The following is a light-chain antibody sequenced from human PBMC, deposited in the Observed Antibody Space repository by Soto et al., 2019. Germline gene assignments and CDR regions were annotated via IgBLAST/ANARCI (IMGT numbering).Light chain of an antibody. CDR2: EVS. V-gene: IGLV2-14*01. J-gene: IGLJ2*01. Sequence: QSVLTQPASVSGSPGQSITISCPGTSSDIGNYHYVSWYQQHPGKAPKLMIYEVSNRPSGVSDRFSGSKSGNTATLAISGLQAEDEADYYCSSYSSSSRVFGGGTQLTVL. CDR3: SSYSSSSRV. CDR1: SSDIGNYHY.